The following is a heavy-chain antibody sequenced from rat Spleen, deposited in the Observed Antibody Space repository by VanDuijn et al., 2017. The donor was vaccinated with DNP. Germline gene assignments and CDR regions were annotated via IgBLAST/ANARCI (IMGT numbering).Heavy chain of an antibody. Sequence: EVQLVESGGDLVQPGRSLKLSCVASGFTFNNYWMTWIRQVPGKGLEWVASITGSGGGTYYPDSVKGRFTISRDNAKNILYLQMNSLRSEDTATYYCANWYNIGTNGDYWGQGVMVTVSS. CDR2: ITGSGGGT. V-gene: IGHV5-31*01. J-gene: IGHJ2*01. CDR3: ANWYNIGTNGDY. D-gene: IGHD1-5*01. CDR1: GFTFNNYW.